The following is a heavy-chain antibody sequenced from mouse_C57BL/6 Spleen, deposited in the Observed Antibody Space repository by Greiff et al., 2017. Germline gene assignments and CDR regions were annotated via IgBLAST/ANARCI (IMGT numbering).Heavy chain of an antibody. V-gene: IGHV5-17*01. D-gene: IGHD1-1*01. J-gene: IGHJ1*03. Sequence: EVKLMESGGGLVKPGGSLKLSCAASGFTFSDYGMHWVRQAPEKGLEWVAYISSGSSTIYYADTVKGRFTISRDNAKNTLFLQMTSLRSEDTAMYYCASLYYGSRYFEVWGTGTTVTVSS. CDR1: GFTFSDYG. CDR2: ISSGSSTI. CDR3: ASLYYGSRYFEV.